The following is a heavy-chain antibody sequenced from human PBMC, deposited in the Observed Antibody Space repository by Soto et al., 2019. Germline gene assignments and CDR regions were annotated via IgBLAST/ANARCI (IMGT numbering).Heavy chain of an antibody. CDR3: ARGLGYCSGGSCYAP. CDR2: ISYDGSNK. V-gene: IGHV3-30-3*01. Sequence: GGSLRLSCAASGFTFSSYAMHWVRQAPGKGLEWVAVISYDGSNKYYADSVKGRFTISRDNSKNTLYLQMNSLRAEDTAVYYCARGLGYCSGGSCYAPWGQGTLVIVSS. J-gene: IGHJ5*02. D-gene: IGHD2-15*01. CDR1: GFTFSSYA.